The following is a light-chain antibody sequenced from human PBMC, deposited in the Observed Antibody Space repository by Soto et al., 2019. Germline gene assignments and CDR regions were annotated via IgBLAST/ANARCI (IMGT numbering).Light chain of an antibody. Sequence: DVQMTQSPSTLSASVGDRVTITCRASQHISGWLAWYQQKPGKAPELLIYKTSNLQTGFPSRFGGSAFGTEFTLTISSLQPDDSATYYCQQYNSLFWTFGQGTRVQIK. J-gene: IGKJ1*01. V-gene: IGKV1-5*03. CDR2: KTS. CDR1: QHISGW. CDR3: QQYNSLFWT.